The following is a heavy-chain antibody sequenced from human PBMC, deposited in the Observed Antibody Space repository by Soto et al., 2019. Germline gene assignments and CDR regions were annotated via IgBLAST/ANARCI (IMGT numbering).Heavy chain of an antibody. CDR3: ARAGAGDHRTIFGVVITINYYYGMDV. V-gene: IGHV1-69*06. CDR1: GGTFSSYA. Sequence: QVQLVQSGAEVKKPGSSVKVSCKASGGTFSSYAISWVRQAPGQGLEWMGGIIPIFGTANYAQKFQGRVTITADKSTRTAYMELSSLRSEDTAVYYCARAGAGDHRTIFGVVITINYYYGMDVWGQGTTVTVSS. J-gene: IGHJ6*02. CDR2: IIPIFGTA. D-gene: IGHD3-3*01.